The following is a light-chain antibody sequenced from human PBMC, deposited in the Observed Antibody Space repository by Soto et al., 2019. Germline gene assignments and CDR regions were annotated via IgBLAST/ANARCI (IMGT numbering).Light chain of an antibody. CDR3: QAWDSSTVV. CDR2: QDS. Sequence: SYELTQPPSVSVSPGQTASITCSGDKLGDKYACWYQQKPGQSPVVVIYQDSKRPSGIPERLSGSKSGNTATLTISGTQAMDEADYYCQAWDSSTVVFSGGTKLTVL. J-gene: IGLJ2*01. V-gene: IGLV3-1*01. CDR1: KLGDKY.